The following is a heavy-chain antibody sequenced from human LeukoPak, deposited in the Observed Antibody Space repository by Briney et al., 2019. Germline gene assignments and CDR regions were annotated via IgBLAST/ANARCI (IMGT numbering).Heavy chain of an antibody. CDR3: ARRSGNYGAFDI. Sequence: GESQKISCQGSGYTFTNYWIGWVRQMPGKGLEWMGIIYPGDSDTRYSPSLLGQVTISADTSISTAYLHWGSLKASDTAMYYCARRSGNYGAFDIWGQGTMVTVSS. D-gene: IGHD1-26*01. CDR2: IYPGDSDT. CDR1: GYTFTNYW. V-gene: IGHV5-51*01. J-gene: IGHJ3*02.